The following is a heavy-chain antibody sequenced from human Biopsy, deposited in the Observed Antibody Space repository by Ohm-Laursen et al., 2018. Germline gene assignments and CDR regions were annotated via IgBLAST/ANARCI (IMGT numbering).Heavy chain of an antibody. CDR1: GGAFTNYA. J-gene: IGHJ2*01. D-gene: IGHD3-22*01. Sequence: ASVKVSCKASGGAFTNYAINWVRQAPGHGLEWMGGIITVSETAGYAERFQGRVTITADVTTTTAYMDLSGLRSEDTAIYYCARFPLGAYDDSGSYRAVEHWYFDLWGRGTLVTVSS. CDR2: IITVSETA. V-gene: IGHV1-69*13. CDR3: ARFPLGAYDDSGSYRAVEHWYFDL.